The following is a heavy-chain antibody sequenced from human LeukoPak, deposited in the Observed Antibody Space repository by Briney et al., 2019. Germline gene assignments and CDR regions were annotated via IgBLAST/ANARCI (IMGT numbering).Heavy chain of an antibody. CDR1: GYPFSNYD. J-gene: IGHJ5*02. CDR3: TKASLAFGTKYFDP. Sequence: ASVTVTCKASGYPFSNYDINWVRQAPGQGLEWMGWMNPKSGNTGYGQKFQGRVTMTRVTSITTAYMELRSLRSDDTAVYYCTKASLAFGTKYFDPWGQGTLVTVSS. CDR2: MNPKSGNT. D-gene: IGHD3-10*01. V-gene: IGHV1-8*01.